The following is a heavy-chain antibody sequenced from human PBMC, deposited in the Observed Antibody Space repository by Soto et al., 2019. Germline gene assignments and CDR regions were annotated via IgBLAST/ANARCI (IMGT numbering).Heavy chain of an antibody. J-gene: IGHJ6*02. D-gene: IGHD3-10*01. CDR2: IKQDGSEK. CDR1: GFTFSSYW. CDR3: ARDSAGYYYYYGMYV. V-gene: IGHV3-7*01. Sequence: GGSLRLSCAASGFTFSSYWMSWVRQAPGKGLEWVANIKQDGSEKYYVDSVKGRFTISRDNAKNSLYLQMNSMRAEDTAVYYCARDSAGYYYYYGMYVWAQGTTVTVSS.